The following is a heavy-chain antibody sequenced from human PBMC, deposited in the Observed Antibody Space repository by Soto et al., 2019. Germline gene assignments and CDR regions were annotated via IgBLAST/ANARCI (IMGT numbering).Heavy chain of an antibody. CDR1: GGTFSSYA. D-gene: IGHD2-8*01. CDR2: IIPIFGTA. CDR3: ARSDHCTNDVCYRYYYGMDV. J-gene: IGHJ6*02. Sequence: QVQLVQSGAEVKKPGSSVKVSCKASGGTFSSYAISWVRQAPGQGLEWMGGIIPIFGTANYAQKFQGRVTITADESTSTAYMELSSLRSEDTAVYYCARSDHCTNDVCYRYYYGMDVWGQGTTVTVSS. V-gene: IGHV1-69*01.